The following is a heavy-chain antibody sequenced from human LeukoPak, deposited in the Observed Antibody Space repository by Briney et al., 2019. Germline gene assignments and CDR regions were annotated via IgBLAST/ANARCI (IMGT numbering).Heavy chain of an antibody. Sequence: PGRSLRLSCAASGVSFSNDAMHWGRQAPGTGLGLVAVISYDESNRDYADSLKSRITISRDNAKNSLYLQMNSLRAEDTAVYYCADLGITMIGGVWGKGTTVTISS. CDR2: ISYDESNR. J-gene: IGHJ6*03. CDR3: ADLGITMIGGV. V-gene: IGHV3-30*04. D-gene: IGHD3-10*02. CDR1: GVSFSNDA.